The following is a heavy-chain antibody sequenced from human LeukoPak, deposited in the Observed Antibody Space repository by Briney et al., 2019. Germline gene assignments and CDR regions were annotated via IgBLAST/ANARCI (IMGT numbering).Heavy chain of an antibody. Sequence: GGSLRLSCAASGFTFSSYSMNWVRQAPGKGLEWVSSISSSSSYIYYADSVKGRFTISRDNAKNSLYLQMNSLRAEDTAVYYCARGPHADIVVVPAAPYNWFDPWGQGTLVTVSS. D-gene: IGHD2-2*01. CDR2: ISSSSSYI. CDR1: GFTFSSYS. J-gene: IGHJ5*02. V-gene: IGHV3-21*01. CDR3: ARGPHADIVVVPAAPYNWFDP.